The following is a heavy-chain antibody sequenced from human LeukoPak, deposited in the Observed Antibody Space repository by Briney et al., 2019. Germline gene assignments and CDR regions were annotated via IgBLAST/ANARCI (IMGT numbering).Heavy chain of an antibody. V-gene: IGHV3-9*01. CDR2: ISWNSGSI. CDR1: GFTFDDYA. D-gene: IGHD6-13*01. CDR3: ARFPPVEYSSSWYHQEAFDI. Sequence: GRSLRLSCAASGFTFDDYAMHWVRQAPGKGLEWVSGISWNSGSIGYADSVKGRFTISRDNAKNSLYLQMNSLRAEDTALYYCARFPPVEYSSSWYHQEAFDIWGQGTMVTVSS. J-gene: IGHJ3*02.